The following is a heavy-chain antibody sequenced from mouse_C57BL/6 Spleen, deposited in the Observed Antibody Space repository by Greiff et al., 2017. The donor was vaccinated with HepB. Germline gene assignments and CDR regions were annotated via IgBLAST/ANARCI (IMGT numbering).Heavy chain of an antibody. CDR2: IYPGDGDT. J-gene: IGHJ1*03. CDR3: ARIDYGNFDWYIDV. CDR1: GYAFSSSW. D-gene: IGHD2-1*01. Sequence: QVQLKQSGPELVKPGASVKISCKASGYAFSSSWMNWVKQRPGKGPEWIGRIYPGDGDTNYNGKFKGKATLTADKSSSTAYMQLSSLTSEDSAVYFCARIDYGNFDWYIDVWGTGTTVTVSS. V-gene: IGHV1-82*01.